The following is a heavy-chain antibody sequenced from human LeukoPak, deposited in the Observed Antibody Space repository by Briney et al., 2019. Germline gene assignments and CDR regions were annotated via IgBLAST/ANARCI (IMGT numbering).Heavy chain of an antibody. Sequence: SETLSLTCIVSGGSITSDYLTWIRQTPGKGLEGIGHIYYSWDTNYNPSLSSRATISVDTSKNKVSLTLTSVTAADTAVYYCARRTYDYESGYYYGRGWFDPWGQGTLVTVSS. V-gene: IGHV4-59*08. CDR1: GGSITSDY. CDR2: IYYSWDT. CDR3: ARRTYDYESGYYYGRGWFDP. D-gene: IGHD3-22*01. J-gene: IGHJ5*02.